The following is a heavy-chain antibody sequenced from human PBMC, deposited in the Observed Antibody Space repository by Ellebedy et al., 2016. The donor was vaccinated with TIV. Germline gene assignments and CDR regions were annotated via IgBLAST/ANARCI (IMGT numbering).Heavy chain of an antibody. CDR3: AKVGRFGELLSTYYYAMDV. J-gene: IGHJ6*02. D-gene: IGHD3-10*01. Sequence: PGGSLRLSCAASGFTLSSVGMHWVRQAPGKGLEWVAFIRSDEHSQYYADSVKGRFTISRDSSKNTLYLQMTSLRGEDTAVYYCAKVGRFGELLSTYYYAMDVWGQGTTVTVSS. CDR1: GFTLSSVG. CDR2: IRSDEHSQ. V-gene: IGHV3-30*02.